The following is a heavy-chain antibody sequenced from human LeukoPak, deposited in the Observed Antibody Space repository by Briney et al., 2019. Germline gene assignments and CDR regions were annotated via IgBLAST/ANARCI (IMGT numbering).Heavy chain of an antibody. Sequence: GGSLRLSCAASGFTFSSYAMSWVRQAPGKGLEWVSAISGSGGSTYYADSVKGRFTISRDNSKNTLYLQMNSLRAEDTAVYYCAKDRRGVVVTATVYFDYGGQGPLVTVSS. D-gene: IGHD2-21*02. V-gene: IGHV3-23*01. J-gene: IGHJ4*02. CDR2: ISGSGGST. CDR1: GFTFSSYA. CDR3: AKDRRGVVVTATVYFDY.